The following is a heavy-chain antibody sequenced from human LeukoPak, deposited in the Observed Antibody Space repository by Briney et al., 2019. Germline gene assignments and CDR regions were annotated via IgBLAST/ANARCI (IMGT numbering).Heavy chain of an antibody. D-gene: IGHD3-10*01. CDR1: GFTFSNYA. J-gene: IGHJ4*02. CDR2: LYSGGTT. Sequence: GGSLRLSCAASGFTFSNYAMSWVRQAPGKGLDWVSVLYSGGTTYYADSVKGRFTISRDNSKNTLYLQMNSLRAEDTAVYYCAREDHYGSGFDYWGQGTLVTVSS. V-gene: IGHV3-66*01. CDR3: AREDHYGSGFDY.